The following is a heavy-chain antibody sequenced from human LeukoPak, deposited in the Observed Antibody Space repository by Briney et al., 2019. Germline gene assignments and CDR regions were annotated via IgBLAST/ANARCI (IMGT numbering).Heavy chain of an antibody. CDR1: GGSISTYY. CDR2: IYYTGST. D-gene: IGHD3-22*01. J-gene: IGHJ4*02. Sequence: PSETLSLTCTVSGGSISTYYWSWIRQPPGKGLEWIGYIYYTGSTSYNPSLKSRVTISVDTSKNHFSLKLTSVTAADTAVYYCARGVGSGYTDEWGQGTLVTVSS. CDR3: ARGVGSGYTDE. V-gene: IGHV4-59*01.